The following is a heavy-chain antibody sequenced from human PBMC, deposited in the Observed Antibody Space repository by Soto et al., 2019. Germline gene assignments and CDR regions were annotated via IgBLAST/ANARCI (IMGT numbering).Heavy chain of an antibody. J-gene: IGHJ1*01. CDR2: ISDSGGSK. Sequence: PGGSLRLSCAASGFTFSSYAMSWVRQAPGKGLEWVSVISDSGGSKYYADSVKGRFTISRDNSKNTLYLQMNSLRAEDTAVYYCAGDCGGDCSQAEYFQHWGQGTLVTVSS. CDR1: GFTFSSYA. CDR3: AGDCGGDCSQAEYFQH. V-gene: IGHV3-23*01. D-gene: IGHD2-21*01.